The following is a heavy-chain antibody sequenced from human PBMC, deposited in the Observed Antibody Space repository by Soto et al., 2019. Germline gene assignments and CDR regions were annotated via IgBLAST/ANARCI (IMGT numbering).Heavy chain of an antibody. J-gene: IGHJ4*02. V-gene: IGHV3-33*01. CDR3: ASSYYYDSSGLDY. CDR1: GFTFSSYG. CDR2: IWYDGSNK. Sequence: GGSLRLSCAASGFTFSSYGMHWVRQAPGKGLEWVAVIWYDGSNKYYADSVKGRFTISRDNSKNTLYLQMNSLRAEDTAVYYCASSYYYDSSGLDYWGQGTLVTVSS. D-gene: IGHD3-22*01.